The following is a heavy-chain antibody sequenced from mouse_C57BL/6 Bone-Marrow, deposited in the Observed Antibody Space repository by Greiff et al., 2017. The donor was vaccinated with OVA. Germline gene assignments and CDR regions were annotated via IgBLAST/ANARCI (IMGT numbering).Heavy chain of an antibody. J-gene: IGHJ2*01. Sequence: VQLKESGAELVRPGASVKLSCTASGFTIKDDYMHWVKQRPEQGLEWIGWIDPENGDTEYASKFQGKATITADTSSNTAYLQLSSLTSEDTAVYYCTTNGNYPYYFDYWGQGTTLTVSS. CDR2: IDPENGDT. V-gene: IGHV14-4*01. D-gene: IGHD2-1*01. CDR3: TTNGNYPYYFDY. CDR1: GFTIKDDY.